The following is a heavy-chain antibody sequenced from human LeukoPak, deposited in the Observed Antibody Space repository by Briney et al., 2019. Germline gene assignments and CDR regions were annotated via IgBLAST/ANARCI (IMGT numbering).Heavy chain of an antibody. CDR2: IYSGGNV. CDR3: ASSHFKRAAFSPTAY. Sequence: GGSLGLSCAASEVTVSNNYMSWVRQAPGKGLEWVSVIYSGGNVYYADSVKGRFTISRDNSQNTLSLQMNSLRAEDTAVYCCASSHFKRAAFSPTAYWGQGTLVTVSS. CDR1: EVTVSNNY. J-gene: IGHJ4*02. V-gene: IGHV3-66*01. D-gene: IGHD3-3*02.